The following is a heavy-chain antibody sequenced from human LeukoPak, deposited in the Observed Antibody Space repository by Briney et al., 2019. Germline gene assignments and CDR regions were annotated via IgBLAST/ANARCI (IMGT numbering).Heavy chain of an antibody. D-gene: IGHD6-19*01. CDR3: AREGGIAVGAGDYYYYGMDV. J-gene: IGHJ6*02. V-gene: IGHV3-23*01. Sequence: PGGSLRLSCAASGFTFSSYAMSWVRQAPGKGLEWVSAISGSGGSTYYADSVKGRFTISRDNSKNTLYLQMNSLRAEDTAVYYCAREGGIAVGAGDYYYYGMDVWGQGTTVTVSS. CDR2: ISGSGGST. CDR1: GFTFSSYA.